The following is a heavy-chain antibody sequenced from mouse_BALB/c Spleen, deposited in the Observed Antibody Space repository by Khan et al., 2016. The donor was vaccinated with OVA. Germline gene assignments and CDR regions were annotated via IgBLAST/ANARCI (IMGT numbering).Heavy chain of an antibody. D-gene: IGHD2-14*01. V-gene: IGHV1-85*01. CDR3: ARGGYGGFAY. Sequence: QVQLQQSGAELVKPGASVKLSCKASGYTFTSYDINWVRQRPEQGLEWSGWMFPGDGSTKYNENFKGKATLTTDKSSSTAYMQRSRVTCEDSGAYLCARGGYGGFAYWGQGTLVTVSA. J-gene: IGHJ3*01. CDR1: GYTFTSYD. CDR2: MFPGDGST.